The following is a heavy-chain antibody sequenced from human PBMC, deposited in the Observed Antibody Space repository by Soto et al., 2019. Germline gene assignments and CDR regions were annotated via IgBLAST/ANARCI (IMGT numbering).Heavy chain of an antibody. D-gene: IGHD2-2*01. CDR2: IRSKAYGGTT. CDR1: GFTFGDYA. CDR3: ARALRYCSSTACYFAFDI. J-gene: IGHJ3*02. V-gene: IGHV3-49*03. Sequence: GGSLRLSCTASGFTFGDYAMSWFRQAPGKGLEWGGLIRSKAYGGTTEYAASVKGRFTISRDDSKSIAYMQMNSLKSEDTAVYYCARALRYCSSTACYFAFDIWGRGTLVTVSS.